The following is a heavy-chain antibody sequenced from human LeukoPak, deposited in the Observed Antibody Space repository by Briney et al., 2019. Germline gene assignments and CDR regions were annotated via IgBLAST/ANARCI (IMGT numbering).Heavy chain of an antibody. CDR1: GFTFSSYA. J-gene: IGHJ4*02. D-gene: IGHD2-15*01. CDR2: ISGSGGST. CDR3: ARLVVASGYFDY. Sequence: GGSLRLSCAASGFTFSSYAMSWVRQAPGKGLEWLSAISGSGGSTYYADSVKGRFTISRNNSENMLYLQMNSLRAEDTAVYYCARLVVASGYFDYWGQGTLGTVSS. V-gene: IGHV3-23*01.